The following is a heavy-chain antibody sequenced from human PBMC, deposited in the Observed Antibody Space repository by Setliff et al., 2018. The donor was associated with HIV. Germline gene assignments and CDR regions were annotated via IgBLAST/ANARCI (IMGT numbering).Heavy chain of an antibody. D-gene: IGHD1-26*01. V-gene: IGHV1-69*02. CDR1: RSTFNSHT. J-gene: IGHJ6*03. Sequence: GASVKVSCKASRSTFNSHTINWVRQAPGQGLDWMGRIIPILGVANYAQRFQGKVTITADKSTSTAYMELTSLRFDDTAMYYCVRGARSPPHYSYYYMDVWGEGTMVTVSS. CDR2: IIPILGVA. CDR3: VRGARSPPHYSYYYMDV.